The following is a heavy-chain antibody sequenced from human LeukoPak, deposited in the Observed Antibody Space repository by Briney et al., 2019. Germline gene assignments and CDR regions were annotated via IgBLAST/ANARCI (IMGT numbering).Heavy chain of an antibody. V-gene: IGHV3-48*02. Sequence: GGSLRLSCAASGFTLSTYTMNRVRQAPGKGLQWFSYISSSSSTIYYADSVKGRFTISRDNAKNSLYLQMNSLRDEDTAVYYCAREYSSSSGRAFDIWGQGTMVTVSS. D-gene: IGHD6-6*01. CDR1: GFTLSTYT. CDR2: ISSSSSTI. CDR3: AREYSSSSGRAFDI. J-gene: IGHJ3*02.